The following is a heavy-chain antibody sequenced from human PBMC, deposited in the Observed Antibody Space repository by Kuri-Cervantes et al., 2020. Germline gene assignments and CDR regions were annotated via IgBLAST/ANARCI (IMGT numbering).Heavy chain of an antibody. CDR1: GGSFSGYY. J-gene: IGHJ4*02. V-gene: IGHV4-34*01. Sequence: ESLKISCAVYGGSFSGYYWSWIRQPPGKGLEWIGEINHSGSTNYNPSLKSRVTISVDTSKNQFSLKLSSVTAADTAVYYCASIYSGSYRRPFDYWGQGTLVTVSS. CDR3: ASIYSGSYRRPFDY. CDR2: INHSGST. D-gene: IGHD1-26*01.